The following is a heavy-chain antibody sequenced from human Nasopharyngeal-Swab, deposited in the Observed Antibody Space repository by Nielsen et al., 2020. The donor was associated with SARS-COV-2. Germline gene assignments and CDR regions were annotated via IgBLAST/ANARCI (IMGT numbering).Heavy chain of an antibody. Sequence: GGSLRLSCAASGSSFSTYWMTWVRQAPGKGLEWVANIKQDGSEKYYVDSVKGRFTVSRDNPKNLLYLQVNSLRAGDTAVYYCARQGVFVPAYFHQYYMDVWGKGTTVTVSS. CDR1: GSSFSTYW. CDR2: IKQDGSEK. CDR3: ARQGVFVPAYFHQYYMDV. J-gene: IGHJ6*03. D-gene: IGHD3-16*02. V-gene: IGHV3-7*03.